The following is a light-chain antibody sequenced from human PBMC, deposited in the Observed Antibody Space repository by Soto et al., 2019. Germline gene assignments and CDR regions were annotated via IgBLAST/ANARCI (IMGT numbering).Light chain of an antibody. CDR3: QQYGNSPLT. V-gene: IGKV3-20*01. Sequence: EIVLTQSPGTLSLSPGERATLSCRASQSVTSSYLAWYQQKPGQAPRLLIYAASSRATGITDRFSGSGSGTDFTLTISRLEREDFAVYYCQQYGNSPLTFGGGTKVEIK. CDR2: AAS. CDR1: QSVTSSY. J-gene: IGKJ4*01.